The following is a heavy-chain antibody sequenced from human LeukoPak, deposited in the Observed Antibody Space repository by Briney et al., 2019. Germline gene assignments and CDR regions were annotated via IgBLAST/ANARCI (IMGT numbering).Heavy chain of an antibody. J-gene: IGHJ5*02. Sequence: SQTLSLTCTVSGGSISSGSYYWSWIRQPAGTGLEWIGRIYTSGSTNYNPSLKSRVTISVDTSKNQFSLKLSSVTAADTAVYYCARDYYGSGSHPNWFDPWGQGTLVTVSS. V-gene: IGHV4-61*02. CDR1: GGSISSGSYY. CDR3: ARDYYGSGSHPNWFDP. CDR2: IYTSGST. D-gene: IGHD3-10*01.